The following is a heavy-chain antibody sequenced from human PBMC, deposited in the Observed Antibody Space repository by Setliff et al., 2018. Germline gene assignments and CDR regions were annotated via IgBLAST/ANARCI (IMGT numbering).Heavy chain of an antibody. J-gene: IGHJ3*02. D-gene: IGHD3-3*01. V-gene: IGHV5-51*01. CDR2: IYPGDSDT. Sequence: GESLKISCKGSGYSFTNYWIGWVRQMPGKGLEWMGIIYPGDSDTRYSPSFQGQVTISADKSISTAYLQWSSLKASDTAMYYCARQAIFGSDAFDIWCQGTMVTVSS. CDR3: ARQAIFGSDAFDI. CDR1: GYSFTNYW.